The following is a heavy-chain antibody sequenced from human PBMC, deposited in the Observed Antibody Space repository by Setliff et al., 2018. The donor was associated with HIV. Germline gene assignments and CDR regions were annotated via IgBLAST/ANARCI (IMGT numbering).Heavy chain of an antibody. V-gene: IGHV4-39*01. CDR2: IYYSGAT. CDR3: ARFLTYSSGLDY. Sequence: PSETLSLTCTVSGGSININNYYWGWIRQPPGKGLEWIGSIYYSGATYYKPSLKSRLTIAIDTSKNQFSLKLSSVAAADTAVYYCARFLTYSSGLDYWGQGTLVTVSS. J-gene: IGHJ4*02. D-gene: IGHD6-19*01. CDR1: GGSININNYY.